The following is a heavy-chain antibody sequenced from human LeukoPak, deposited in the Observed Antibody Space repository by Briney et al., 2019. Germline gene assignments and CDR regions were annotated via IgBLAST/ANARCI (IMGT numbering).Heavy chain of an antibody. D-gene: IGHD6-25*01. CDR3: ARAAISGYDY. CDR2: INPSGGST. CDR1: GGTFSSYA. J-gene: IGHJ4*02. V-gene: IGHV1-46*01. Sequence: ASVKVSCKASGGTFSSYAISWVRQAPGQGLEWMGIINPSGGSTSYAQKFQGRVTMTRDTSTSTVYMELSSLRSEDTAVYYCARAAISGYDYWGQGTLVTVSS.